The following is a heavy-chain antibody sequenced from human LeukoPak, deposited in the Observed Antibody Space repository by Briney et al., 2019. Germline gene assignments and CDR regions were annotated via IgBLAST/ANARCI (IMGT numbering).Heavy chain of an antibody. J-gene: IGHJ4*02. Sequence: KPSETLSLTCTVSGGSISSYYWSWIRQPPGKGLEWIGYIYYSGSTNYNPSLKSRVTISVDTSKNQFSLKLSSVTAADTAVYYCASDSRQWGLGYWGQGTLVTVSS. CDR2: IYYSGST. CDR1: GGSISSYY. V-gene: IGHV4-59*01. CDR3: ASDSRQWGLGY. D-gene: IGHD6-19*01.